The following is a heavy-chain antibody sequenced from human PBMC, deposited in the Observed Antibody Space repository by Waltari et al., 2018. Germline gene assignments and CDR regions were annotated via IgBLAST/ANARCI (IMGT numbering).Heavy chain of an antibody. CDR1: GFSLSTSGVG. CDR2: IYWNDDK. Sequence: QITLKESGPTLVKPTQTLTLTCPFSGFSLSTSGVGVGWIRQPPGKALEWLALIYWNDDKRYSPSRKSRLTITKDTSKNQVVLTMTNMDPVDTTTYYCAHLTGDDAFDIWGQGTMVTVSS. CDR3: AHLTGDDAFDI. D-gene: IGHD7-27*01. J-gene: IGHJ3*02. V-gene: IGHV2-5*01.